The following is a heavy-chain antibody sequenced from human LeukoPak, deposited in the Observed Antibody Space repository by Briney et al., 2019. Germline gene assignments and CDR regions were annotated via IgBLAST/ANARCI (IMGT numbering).Heavy chain of an antibody. CDR1: GGTFSSYA. CDR3: ARERYCSSTSCYGNWFDP. J-gene: IGHJ5*02. Sequence: RASVTVSCKASGGTFSSYAISWVRQAPGQGLEWMGGIIPIFGTANYAQKFQGRVTITADESTSTAYMELSSLRSEDTAVYYCARERYCSSTSCYGNWFDPWGQGTLVTVSS. D-gene: IGHD2-2*01. V-gene: IGHV1-69*13. CDR2: IIPIFGTA.